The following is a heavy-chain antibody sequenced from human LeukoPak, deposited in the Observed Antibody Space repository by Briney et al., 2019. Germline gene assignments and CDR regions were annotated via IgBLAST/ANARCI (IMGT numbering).Heavy chain of an antibody. J-gene: IGHJ4*02. CDR3: ARGVERAALVPPYYFDF. CDR2: INHFGRT. V-gene: IGHV4-34*01. Sequence: SETLSLTCTVYDDSYRDYYWTWIRQPPGKGLEWLGEINHFGRTNYSPSLKSRLTMSVGASRKQFSLTLTSVTAADTAVYYCARGVERAALVPPYYFDFWGQGSLVTVSS. D-gene: IGHD5-18*01. CDR1: DDSYRDYY.